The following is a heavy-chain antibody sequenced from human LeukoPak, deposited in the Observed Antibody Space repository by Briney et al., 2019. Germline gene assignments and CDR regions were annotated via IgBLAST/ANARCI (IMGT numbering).Heavy chain of an antibody. Sequence: SETLSLTCTVSGYSISSGYYWGWIRQPPGKGLEWIGSIYHSGSTYNNPSLKSRVTISGDTSKNQFSLRLGSVTAADTAVYYCARDLDAFDIWGQGTMVTVSS. J-gene: IGHJ3*02. V-gene: IGHV4-38-2*02. CDR1: GYSISSGYY. CDR2: IYHSGST. CDR3: ARDLDAFDI.